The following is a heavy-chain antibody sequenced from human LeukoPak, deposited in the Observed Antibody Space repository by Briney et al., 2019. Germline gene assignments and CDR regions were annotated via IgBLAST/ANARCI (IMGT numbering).Heavy chain of an antibody. V-gene: IGHV3-53*01. CDR1: GFTVSSNY. CDR2: IYSGGTT. J-gene: IGHJ4*02. D-gene: IGHD5-18*01. CDR3: ARGTIQLWWDY. Sequence: GGSLRLSCAASGFTVSSNYMIWVRQALGKGLEWVSVIYSGGTTYYADSVQGRFTISRDNSKNTVYLQMNSLRAEDTAVYYCARGTIQLWWDYWGQGTLVTVSS.